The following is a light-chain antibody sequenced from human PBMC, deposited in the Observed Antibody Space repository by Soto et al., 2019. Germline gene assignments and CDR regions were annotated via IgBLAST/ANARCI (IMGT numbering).Light chain of an antibody. V-gene: IGKV1-33*01. CDR1: QDVRKY. J-gene: IGKJ3*01. CDR2: DAS. Sequence: DIQMTQSPSSLSASVGDRVTITCQASQDVRKYLSWYQQKARKAPKLLIYDASNLETGVPSRLSGSGSGTDFTFTISGLQPEDIATYYCQQRHNLPHTFGPGTKVDIK. CDR3: QQRHNLPHT.